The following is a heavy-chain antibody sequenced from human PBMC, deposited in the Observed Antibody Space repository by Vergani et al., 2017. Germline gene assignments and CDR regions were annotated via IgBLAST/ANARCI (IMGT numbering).Heavy chain of an antibody. V-gene: IGHV4-38-2*01. D-gene: IGHD5-18*01. CDR2: IYHSGST. Sequence: QMQLQESGPGLVKPSETLSLTCAVSGYSISSGYYWGWIRQPPGKGLEWIGSIYHSGSTYYNPSLKSRVTISVDTSKNQFSLKLSSVTAADTAVYYCASLGDTAMVHFDYWGQGTLVTVSS. CDR1: GYSISSGYY. J-gene: IGHJ4*02. CDR3: ASLGDTAMVHFDY.